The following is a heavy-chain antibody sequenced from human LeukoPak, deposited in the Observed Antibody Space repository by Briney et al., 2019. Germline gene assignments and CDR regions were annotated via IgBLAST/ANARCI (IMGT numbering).Heavy chain of an antibody. J-gene: IGHJ4*02. D-gene: IGHD5-18*01. CDR3: AKDGRPSAPGGYQIDY. V-gene: IGHV3-53*05. CDR2: IYSGGST. CDR1: GFTVSSNY. Sequence: PGGSLRLSCAASGFTVSSNYMSWVRQAPGKGLEWISIIYSGGSTYYADSVKGRFTISRDNSKNTLYLQMNSLRGEDTAVYYCAKDGRPSAPGGYQIDYWGQGTLVTVSS.